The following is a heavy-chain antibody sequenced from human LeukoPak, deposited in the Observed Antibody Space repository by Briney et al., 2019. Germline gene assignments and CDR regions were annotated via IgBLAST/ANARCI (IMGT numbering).Heavy chain of an antibody. V-gene: IGHV1-2*02. CDR2: INPNSGGT. D-gene: IGHD2-2*01. Sequence: GASVKVSCKASGYTFTGYYMHWVRQAPGQGLEWMGWINPNSGGTNYAQKFQGRVTMSRDTSISTAYMELRRLRSDDTAVYYCARDFRSEYQLLSVWFDPWGQGTLVTVSS. CDR1: GYTFTGYY. J-gene: IGHJ5*02. CDR3: ARDFRSEYQLLSVWFDP.